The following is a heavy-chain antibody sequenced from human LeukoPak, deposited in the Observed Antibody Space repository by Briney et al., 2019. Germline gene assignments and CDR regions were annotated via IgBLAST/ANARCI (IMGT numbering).Heavy chain of an antibody. V-gene: IGHV3-21*01. CDR2: ISSSSSYI. CDR3: ARGCNDILTGYSLCYYYGMDV. Sequence: PGGSLRLSCAASGFTFSSYSMNWVRQAPGKGLEWVSSISSSSSYIYYADSVKGRFTISRDNAKNSLYLQMNSLRAEDTAVYYCARGCNDILTGYSLCYYYGMDVWGQGTTVTVSS. CDR1: GFTFSSYS. D-gene: IGHD3-9*01. J-gene: IGHJ6*02.